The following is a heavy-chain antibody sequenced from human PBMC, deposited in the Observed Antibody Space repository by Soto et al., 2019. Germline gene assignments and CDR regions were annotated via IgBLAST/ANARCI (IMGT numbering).Heavy chain of an antibody. CDR3: AKEFIPRNSIYDPFDI. J-gene: IGHJ3*02. CDR2: VGGDASDT. CDR1: GFNFANYA. D-gene: IGHD2-21*01. Sequence: EVQLLESGGGLVQPGGSLEVSCRASGFNFANYAMSWVRQAPGKGPEWVSGVGGDASDTHYADSVRGRFTISRDNSKKTLYLDMQSLRAEDTSIYFCAKEFIPRNSIYDPFDIWGQGTTVSVSS. V-gene: IGHV3-23*01.